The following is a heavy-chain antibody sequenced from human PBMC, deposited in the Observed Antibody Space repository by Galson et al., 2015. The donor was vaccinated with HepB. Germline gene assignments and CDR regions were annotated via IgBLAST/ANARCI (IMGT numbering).Heavy chain of an antibody. D-gene: IGHD1-26*01. J-gene: IGHJ5*02. CDR3: ARYSGSPRKWFDP. CDR1: GFTFSSYW. Sequence: SLRLSCAASGFTFSSYWMSWVRQAPGKGLEWVANIKQDGSEKYYVDSVKGRFTISRDNAKNSLYLQMNSLRAEDTAVYYCARYSGSPRKWFDPWGQGTLVTVSS. CDR2: IKQDGSEK. V-gene: IGHV3-7*03.